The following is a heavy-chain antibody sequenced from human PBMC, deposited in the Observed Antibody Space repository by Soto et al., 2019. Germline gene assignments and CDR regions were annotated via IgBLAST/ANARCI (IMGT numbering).Heavy chain of an antibody. CDR1: GYSFTSYW. D-gene: IGHD6-6*01. CDR3: ARQRRSSAYYYYYGMDV. CDR2: IYPGDSDT. J-gene: IGHJ6*02. Sequence: PGESLKISCKGSGYSFTSYWIGWVRQMPGKGLEWMGIIYPGDSDTRYSPSFQGQVTISADKSISTAYLQWNSLKASDTAMYYCARQRRSSAYYYYYGMDVWGQGTTVTVSS. V-gene: IGHV5-51*01.